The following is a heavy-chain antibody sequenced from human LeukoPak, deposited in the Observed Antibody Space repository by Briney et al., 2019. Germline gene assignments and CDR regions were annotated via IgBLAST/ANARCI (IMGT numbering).Heavy chain of an antibody. D-gene: IGHD6-13*01. CDR2: ISGSGDST. Sequence: GGSLRLSCAASGFTFSSYAMSWVRQAPGEGLEWVSAISGSGDSTYYADSVKGRFTISRDNSKNTLYLQMNSLRAEDTAVYYCATPDRSSSWNFDYWGQGTLVTVSS. CDR1: GFTFSSYA. J-gene: IGHJ4*02. CDR3: ATPDRSSSWNFDY. V-gene: IGHV3-23*01.